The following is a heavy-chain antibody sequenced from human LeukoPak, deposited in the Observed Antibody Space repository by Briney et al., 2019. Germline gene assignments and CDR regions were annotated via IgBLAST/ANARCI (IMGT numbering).Heavy chain of an antibody. CDR3: ARRDRFLEWAISP. Sequence: SETLSLTCTVSGGSISSYYWSWIRQPPGKGLEWIGYIYYSGSTNYNPSLKSRVTISVDASKNQFSLKLSSVTAADTAVYYCARRDRFLEWAISPWGQGTLVTVSS. V-gene: IGHV4-59*13. J-gene: IGHJ5*02. CDR1: GGSISSYY. CDR2: IYYSGST. D-gene: IGHD3-3*01.